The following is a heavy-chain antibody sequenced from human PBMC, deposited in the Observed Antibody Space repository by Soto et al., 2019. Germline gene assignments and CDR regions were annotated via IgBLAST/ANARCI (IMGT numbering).Heavy chain of an antibody. Sequence: QLQLQESGPGLVKPSETLSLTCTVSGGSISSSSYYWGWIRQPPGKGLEWIGGIYYSGYTYYNPSLKSRLTISVDTSQNQFSLKLSSVTAADTAVYYCARHNGPLYVGYYYDMDVWGQGTTVTVSS. CDR3: ARHNGPLYVGYYYDMDV. J-gene: IGHJ6*02. CDR2: IYYSGYT. CDR1: GGSISSSSYY. V-gene: IGHV4-39*01. D-gene: IGHD3-16*01.